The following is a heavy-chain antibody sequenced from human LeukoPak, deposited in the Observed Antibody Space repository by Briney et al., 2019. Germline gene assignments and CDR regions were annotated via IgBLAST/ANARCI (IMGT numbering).Heavy chain of an antibody. CDR2: INPNSGGT. J-gene: IGHJ4*02. V-gene: IGHV1-2*02. CDR1: GYTFTGYY. D-gene: IGHD3-10*01. Sequence: ASVKVSCKASGYTFTGYYMHWVRQASGQGLEWMGWINPNSGGTNYAQKFQGRVTMTRDTSISTAYMELSRLRSDDTAVYYCASIEAGYGSGSYSAYWGQGTLVTVSS. CDR3: ASIEAGYGSGSYSAY.